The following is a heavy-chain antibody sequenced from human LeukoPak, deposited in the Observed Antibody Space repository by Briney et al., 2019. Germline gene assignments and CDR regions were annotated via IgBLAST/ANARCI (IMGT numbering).Heavy chain of an antibody. Sequence: GGSLRLSCAASGFTFSSYVMSWVRLAPGRGLEWVSGTSGSGDSTSYADSVKGRFTISRDNSKNTLYLQMNSLRAEDTAVYYCAKPLPPGGYYFDSWGQGTLVTVSS. CDR1: GFTFSSYV. J-gene: IGHJ4*02. D-gene: IGHD2-15*01. V-gene: IGHV3-23*01. CDR2: TSGSGDST. CDR3: AKPLPPGGYYFDS.